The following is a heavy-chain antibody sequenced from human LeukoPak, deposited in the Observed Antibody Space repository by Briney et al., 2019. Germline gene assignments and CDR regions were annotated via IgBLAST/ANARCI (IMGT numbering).Heavy chain of an antibody. CDR1: GFTFDDYA. Sequence: PGRSLRLSCAASGFTFDDYAMHWVRQAPGKGLEWVSGISWKNGSVGYADSVKGRFTISRDNAKNSLYLQMNSLRAEDTALYYCARGRGPGISSTYDVWGQGTVVTVSS. D-gene: IGHD3-10*01. V-gene: IGHV3-9*01. CDR3: ARGRGPGISSTYDV. J-gene: IGHJ3*01. CDR2: ISWKNGSV.